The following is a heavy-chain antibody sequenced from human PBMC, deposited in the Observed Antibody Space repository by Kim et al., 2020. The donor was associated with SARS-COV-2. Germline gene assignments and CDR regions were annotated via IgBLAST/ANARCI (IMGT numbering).Heavy chain of an antibody. Sequence: GGSLRLSCAASGFTFSSYSMNWVRQAPGKGLEWVSSISSSSSYIYYADSVKGRFTISRDNANNSLYLQMNSLRAEDTAVYYCAISVRGEAFDIWGQGTMVTVSS. V-gene: IGHV3-21*01. CDR1: GFTFSSYS. J-gene: IGHJ3*02. CDR3: AISVRGEAFDI. D-gene: IGHD3-10*01. CDR2: ISSSSSYI.